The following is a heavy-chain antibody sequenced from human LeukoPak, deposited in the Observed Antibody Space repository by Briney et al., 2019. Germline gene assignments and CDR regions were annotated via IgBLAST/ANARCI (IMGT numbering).Heavy chain of an antibody. J-gene: IGHJ4*02. CDR1: GFTFSTYI. D-gene: IGHD3-22*01. V-gene: IGHV3-23*01. CDR2: IKAGAEAT. CDR3: ARDHESSGYPTPDY. Sequence: PGGALRLSCEASGFTFSTYIMTWVRQAPGKGLEWVSTIKAGAEATFYADSVKDRFTISRDNSKNMLYLQMNSLRADDTALYFCARDHESSGYPTPDYWGQGTLVTVSS.